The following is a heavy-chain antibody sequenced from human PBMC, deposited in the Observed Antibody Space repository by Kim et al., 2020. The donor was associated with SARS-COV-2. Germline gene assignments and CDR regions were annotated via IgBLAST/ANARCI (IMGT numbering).Heavy chain of an antibody. CDR2: ISYDGSNK. Sequence: GGSLRLSCAASGFTFSSYAMHWVRQAPGKGLEWVAVISYDGSNKYYADSVKGRFTISRDNSKNTLYLQMNSLRAEDTAVYYCARGKGDYYYYYGMDVWG. CDR1: GFTFSSYA. CDR3: ARGKGDYYYYYGMDV. V-gene: IGHV3-30*04. J-gene: IGHJ6*02. D-gene: IGHD1-26*01.